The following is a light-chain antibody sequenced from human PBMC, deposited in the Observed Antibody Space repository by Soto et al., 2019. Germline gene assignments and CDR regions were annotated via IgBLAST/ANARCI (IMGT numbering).Light chain of an antibody. V-gene: IGKV4-1*01. CDR2: WAS. J-gene: IGKJ2*01. Sequence: DIVMTQSPDSLSVSLGERATINCKSSQTVFHTSYNKDFLAWYQQKAVQPPKLLFYWASTRESGVPARFSGGGAGTDFSLTISSLQPEDVAVYYCQQYYSSVTFGQGTKLEIK. CDR3: QQYYSSVT. CDR1: QTVFHTSYNKDF.